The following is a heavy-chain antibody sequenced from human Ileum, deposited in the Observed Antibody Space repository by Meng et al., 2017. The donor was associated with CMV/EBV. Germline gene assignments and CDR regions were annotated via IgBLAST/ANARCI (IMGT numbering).Heavy chain of an antibody. J-gene: IGHJ5*02. CDR2: ISSSSSYI. Sequence: ASGFTFSSYSMNWVRQAPGKGLEWVSSISSSSSYIYYADSVKGRFTISRDNAKNSLYLQMNSLRAEDTAVYYCARDLSHGNYFGFDPWGQGTLVTVSS. CDR1: GFTFSSYS. V-gene: IGHV3-21*01. D-gene: IGHD4-17*01. CDR3: ARDLSHGNYFGFDP.